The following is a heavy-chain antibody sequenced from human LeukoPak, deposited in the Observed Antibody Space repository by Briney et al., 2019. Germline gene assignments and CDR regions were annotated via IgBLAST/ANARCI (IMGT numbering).Heavy chain of an antibody. CDR3: ARVAGSGSYYPRYYYYYMDV. Sequence: GGSLRLSCAASGFTFSRHAMHWVRQAPGKGLEWVAVISYDGSNKYYADSVKGRFTISRDNSKNSLYLQMNSLRAEDTAVYYCARVAGSGSYYPRYYYYYMDVWGKGTTVTVSS. J-gene: IGHJ6*03. D-gene: IGHD3-10*01. CDR1: GFTFSRHA. CDR2: ISYDGSNK. V-gene: IGHV3-30*04.